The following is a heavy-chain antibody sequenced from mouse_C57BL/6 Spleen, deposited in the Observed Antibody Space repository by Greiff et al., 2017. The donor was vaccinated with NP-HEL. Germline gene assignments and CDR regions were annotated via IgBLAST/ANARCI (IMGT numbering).Heavy chain of an antibody. CDR3: ATERDITTVFDY. Sequence: QVQLQQPGAELVKPGASVKMSCKASGYTFTSYWITWVKQRPGQGLEWIGDIYPGSGSTNYNEKFKSKATLTVDTSSSTAYMQLSSLTSEDSAVYYCATERDITTVFDYWGQGTTLTVSS. J-gene: IGHJ2*01. D-gene: IGHD1-1*01. CDR2: IYPGSGST. V-gene: IGHV1-55*01. CDR1: GYTFTSYW.